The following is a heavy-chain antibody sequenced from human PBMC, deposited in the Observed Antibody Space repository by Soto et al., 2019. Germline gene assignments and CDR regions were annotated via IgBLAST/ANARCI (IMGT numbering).Heavy chain of an antibody. V-gene: IGHV1-69*08. CDR3: AREFLSSPGPHFDY. Sequence: QVQLVQSGAEVKKPGSSVKVSCKASGGTFSSYTISWVRQAPGQGLEWMGRIIPILGIANYAQKFQGRVTITADKSTSTAYMELSSLRSEDTAVYYCAREFLSSPGPHFDYWGQGTLVTVSS. CDR1: GGTFSSYT. D-gene: IGHD6-6*01. J-gene: IGHJ4*02. CDR2: IIPILGIA.